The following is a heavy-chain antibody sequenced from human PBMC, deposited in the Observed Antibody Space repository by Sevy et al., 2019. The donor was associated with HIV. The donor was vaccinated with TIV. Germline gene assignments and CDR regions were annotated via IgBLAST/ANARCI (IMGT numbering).Heavy chain of an antibody. J-gene: IGHJ5*02. Sequence: SETLSLTCSVSGDSINSDYWTWIRQPPGKGLEWIGFIYYNGDTNYNPSLKTRVTMSIETSKKQCSLKLTSLTAADTAVYYCARGLKAPYYDPSSGYLSWFDPWGQGTLVTVSS. V-gene: IGHV4-59*01. CDR3: ARGLKAPYYDPSSGYLSWFDP. CDR1: GDSINSDY. CDR2: IYYNGDT. D-gene: IGHD3-3*01.